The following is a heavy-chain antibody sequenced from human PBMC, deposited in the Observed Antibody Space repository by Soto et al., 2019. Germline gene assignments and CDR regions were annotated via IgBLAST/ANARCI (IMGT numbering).Heavy chain of an antibody. V-gene: IGHV1-3*05. J-gene: IGHJ3*02. CDR2: INAGNGNT. Sequence: QVQLVQSGAEEKKPGASVKVSCKASGYTFTSYAMHWVRQAPGQRLEWMGWINAGNGNTKYSQKFQGRVTITRDTSASTAYMELSSLRSEDTAVYYCARDMTMIDGAVVALNAFDIWGQGTMVTVSS. CDR1: GYTFTSYA. CDR3: ARDMTMIDGAVVALNAFDI. D-gene: IGHD3-22*01.